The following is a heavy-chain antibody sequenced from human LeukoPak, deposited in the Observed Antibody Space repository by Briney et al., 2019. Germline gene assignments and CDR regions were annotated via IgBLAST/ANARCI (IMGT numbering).Heavy chain of an antibody. CDR1: GYTLTELS. Sequence: GASVKVSCTVSGYTLTELSMHWVRQAPGKGLEWMGGFDPEDGETIYAQKFQGRVTMTEDTSTDTAYMELSSLRSEDTAVYYCATAHYDILTGYWQANWFDPWGQGTLVTVSS. CDR3: ATAHYDILTGYWQANWFDP. J-gene: IGHJ5*02. D-gene: IGHD3-9*01. V-gene: IGHV1-24*01. CDR2: FDPEDGET.